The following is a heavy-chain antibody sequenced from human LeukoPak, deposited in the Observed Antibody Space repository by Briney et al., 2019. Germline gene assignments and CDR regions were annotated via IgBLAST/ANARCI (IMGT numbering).Heavy chain of an antibody. V-gene: IGHV4-39*07. CDR3: TRDPIRGGSHSRWFDWFDP. D-gene: IGHD1-26*01. CDR2: IYYSGST. J-gene: IGHJ5*02. Sequence: SETLSLTCTVSGGSISSSSYYWGWIRQPPGKGLEWIGSIYYSGSTYYNPSLKSRVTISVDTSKNQFSLKLSSVTAADTAVYYCTRDPIRGGSHSRWFDWFDPWGQGTLVTVSS. CDR1: GGSISSSSYY.